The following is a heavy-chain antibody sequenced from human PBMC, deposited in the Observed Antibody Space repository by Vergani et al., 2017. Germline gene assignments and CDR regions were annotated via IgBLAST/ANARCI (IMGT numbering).Heavy chain of an antibody. J-gene: IGHJ6*02. Sequence: EVQLVESGGGLVQPGGSLRLSCAASGFTFSSYRMNWVRQAPGKGLEWVSYISSSSSTIYYADSVKGRFTISRDNAKNSLYLQMNSLRDEDPAVYYCARARYCSSTSCLRGDGMDVWGQGTTVTVSS. V-gene: IGHV3-48*02. CDR1: GFTFSSYR. CDR2: ISSSSSTI. CDR3: ARARYCSSTSCLRGDGMDV. D-gene: IGHD2-2*01.